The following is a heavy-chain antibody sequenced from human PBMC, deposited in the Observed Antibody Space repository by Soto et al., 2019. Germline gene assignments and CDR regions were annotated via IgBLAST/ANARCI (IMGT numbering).Heavy chain of an antibody. CDR1: GYNFTGYF. CDR3: ARAGDYCTDTFCPSPWFDP. Sequence: QVQLVQSGAEVKKPGASVQISCTASGYNFTGYFMHWVRQAPGQGLEWMGWINPNSVGTQYAERFLARVTMTRDTSISTVYMQLTRLRSDDTAVYYCARAGDYCTDTFCPSPWFDPWGQGTQVTVSS. V-gene: IGHV1-2*02. D-gene: IGHD2-8*02. CDR2: INPNSVGT. J-gene: IGHJ5*02.